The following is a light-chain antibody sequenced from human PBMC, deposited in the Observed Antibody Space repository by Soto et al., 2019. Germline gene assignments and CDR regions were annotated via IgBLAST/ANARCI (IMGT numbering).Light chain of an antibody. CDR3: QQYERYPLT. V-gene: IGKV1-5*01. CDR1: QNIYKW. Sequence: DSPMTQYPSTLYASIGDRGPITCRASQNIYKWLAWYQQKPQKAPKVLIFEAAALETGVSPRFSGSGSGTEFTLTISSLQPEDFATYYCQQYERYPLTFGGGTKVDIK. J-gene: IGKJ4*01. CDR2: EAA.